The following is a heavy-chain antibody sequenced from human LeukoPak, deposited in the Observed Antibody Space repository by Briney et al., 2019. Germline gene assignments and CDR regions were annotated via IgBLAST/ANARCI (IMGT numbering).Heavy chain of an antibody. D-gene: IGHD3-16*01. CDR2: IYPGDSDT. J-gene: IGHJ4*02. CDR1: GHSFTSYW. Sequence: GESLKISCKGSGHSFTSYWIGWVRQMPGKGLEWMGIIYPGDSDTRYSPSFQGQVTISADKSISTAYLQWSSLKASDTAMYYCVRRFRGGFTPYDMWGQGTLVIVSS. CDR3: VRRFRGGFTPYDM. V-gene: IGHV5-51*01.